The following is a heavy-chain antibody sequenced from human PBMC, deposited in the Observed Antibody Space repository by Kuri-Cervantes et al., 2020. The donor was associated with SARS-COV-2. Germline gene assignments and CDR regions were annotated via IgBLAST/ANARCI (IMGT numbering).Heavy chain of an antibody. J-gene: IGHJ5*02. V-gene: IGHV3-15*01. CDR1: GFTFTNAW. D-gene: IGHD2-2*01. Sequence: GESLKISCAASGFTFTNAWMTWVRQAPGKGLEWVGRIKSKTDGEATDYAAPVKGRFTISRDDSKNTLYLQMNSLKAEDTAVYYCGSSTSLDMRGNWFDPWGQGTLVTVSS. CDR3: GSSTSLDMRGNWFDP. CDR2: IKSKTDGEAT.